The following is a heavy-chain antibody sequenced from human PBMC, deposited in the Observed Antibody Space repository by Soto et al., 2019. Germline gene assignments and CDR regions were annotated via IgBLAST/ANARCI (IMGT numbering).Heavy chain of an antibody. CDR1: CGSISVSNVF. CDR2: IDYSGTA. V-gene: IGHV4-39*01. Sequence: SETLSLTCTVSCGSISVSNVFWGWVRQPPGKGLEWIGNIDYSGTAYFNPSLGTRVTFPVDTSKNQFSLTLYSVTAADTAVYYCARTTGRHLDFWGQGILVTVS. CDR3: ARTTGRHLDF. D-gene: IGHD4-4*01. J-gene: IGHJ4*02.